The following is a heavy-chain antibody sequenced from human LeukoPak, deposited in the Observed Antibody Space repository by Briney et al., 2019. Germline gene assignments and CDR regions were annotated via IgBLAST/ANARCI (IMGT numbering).Heavy chain of an antibody. V-gene: IGHV4-59*01. CDR1: GGSISSYY. Sequence: SETLSLTCTVSGGSISSYYWSWIRQPPGKGLEWIGYIYYSGSTNYNPSLKSRVTISVDTSKNQFSLKLSSVTAADTAVYYCARADITIFGMVIHYYFDYWGQGTLVTVSS. CDR3: ARADITIFGMVIHYYFDY. CDR2: IYYSGST. D-gene: IGHD3-3*01. J-gene: IGHJ4*02.